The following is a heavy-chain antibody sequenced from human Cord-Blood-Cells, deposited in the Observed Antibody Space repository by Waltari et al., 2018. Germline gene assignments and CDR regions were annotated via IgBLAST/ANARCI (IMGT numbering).Heavy chain of an antibody. D-gene: IGHD1-1*01. CDR1: GDNYSSYS. CDR2: IIPIFGTA. V-gene: IGHV1-69*01. CDR3: ARSWNDNWFDP. J-gene: IGHJ5*02. Sequence: QVQLVQSGAEVKKPGSSVKVSCKASGDNYSSYSTSSVRQAPGHGLEWMGGIIPIFGTANYAQKFQGRVTITADESTSTAYMELSSLRSEDTAVYYCARSWNDNWFDPWGQRTLVTVSS.